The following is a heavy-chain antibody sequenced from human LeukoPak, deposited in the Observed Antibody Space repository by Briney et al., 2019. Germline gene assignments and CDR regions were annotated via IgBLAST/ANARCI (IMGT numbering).Heavy chain of an antibody. CDR2: ISAYNGNT. CDR1: GYTFTSYG. J-gene: IGHJ4*02. Sequence: GASVKVSCKASGYTFTSYGISWVRQAPGQGLEWMGWISAYNGNTNYAQKLQGRVTMTTDTSTTTAYMELRSLRSDDTAVYYCARGLSHRYNYDSRGYYILFDHWGQGTLVTVSS. D-gene: IGHD3-22*01. V-gene: IGHV1-18*01. CDR3: ARGLSHRYNYDSRGYYILFDH.